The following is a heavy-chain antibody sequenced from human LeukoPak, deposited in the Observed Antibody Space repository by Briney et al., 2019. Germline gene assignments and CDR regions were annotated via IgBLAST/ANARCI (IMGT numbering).Heavy chain of an antibody. CDR2: ISSSSTI. V-gene: IGHV3-48*01. J-gene: IGHJ4*02. CDR3: AKDAYGSGSYYTPTFDY. Sequence: PGGSLRLSCAASGFTFSSYSMNWVRQAPGKGLEWVSYISSSSTIYYADSVKGRFTISRDNAKNSLYLQMNSLRAEDTAVYYCAKDAYGSGSYYTPTFDYWGQGTLVTVSS. CDR1: GFTFSSYS. D-gene: IGHD3-10*01.